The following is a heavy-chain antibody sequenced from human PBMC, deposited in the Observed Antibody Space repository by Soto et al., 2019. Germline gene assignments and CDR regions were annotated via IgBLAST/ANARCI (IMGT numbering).Heavy chain of an antibody. CDR2: ISYDGSNK. Sequence: QVQLVESGGGVVQPGRSLRLSCAASGFTFSSYGMHWVRQAPGKGLEWVAVISYDGSNKNYADSVKGRFTISRDNSKNTQYLKMNCLRTEDPAVYYCAKEVWSGPMDVWGQGTTVTVSS. CDR1: GFTFSSYG. D-gene: IGHD3-3*01. V-gene: IGHV3-30*18. J-gene: IGHJ6*02. CDR3: AKEVWSGPMDV.